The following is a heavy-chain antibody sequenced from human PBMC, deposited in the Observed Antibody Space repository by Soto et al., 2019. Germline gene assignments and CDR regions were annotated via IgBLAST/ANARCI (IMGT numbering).Heavy chain of an antibody. CDR1: VGSSSSGGYY. CDR3: ARWSDYGVP. J-gene: IGHJ5*02. Sequence: SETLSLTCTVSVGSSSSGGYYWSWIRQHPGKGLEWIGYIYYSGSTYYNPSLKSRVTISVDTSKNQFSLKLSSVTAADTTVYYCARWSDYGVPWGQGTLVTVSS. V-gene: IGHV4-31*03. CDR2: IYYSGST. D-gene: IGHD4-17*01.